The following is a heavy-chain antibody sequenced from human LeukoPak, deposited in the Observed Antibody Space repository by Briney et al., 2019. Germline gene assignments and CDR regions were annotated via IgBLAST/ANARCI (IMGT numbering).Heavy chain of an antibody. CDR1: GFTFSSYA. CDR3: ARSPPRIHLGYCSSTSCQVYFDY. D-gene: IGHD2-2*01. Sequence: QPGGSLRLSCAASGFTFSSYAMSWVRQAPGKGLEWVSALSGSGGSTYFADSVKGRFTISRDNSKNTLYLQMNSLRAEDTAIYYCARSPPRIHLGYCSSTSCQVYFDYWGQGTLVTVSS. V-gene: IGHV3-23*01. J-gene: IGHJ4*02. CDR2: LSGSGGST.